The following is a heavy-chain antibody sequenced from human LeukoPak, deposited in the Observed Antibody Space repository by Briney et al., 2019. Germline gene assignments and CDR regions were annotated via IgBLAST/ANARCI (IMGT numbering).Heavy chain of an antibody. J-gene: IGHJ4*02. CDR2: ISCDGSNK. D-gene: IGHD5-24*01. CDR1: GFTFSSYG. Sequence: GGSLRLSCAASGFTFSSYGMHWVRQAPGKGLEWVAVISCDGSNKYYADSVKGRFTISRDNSKNTLYLQMNSLRAEDTAVYYCAKDRMMATYYFDYWGQGTLVTVSS. CDR3: AKDRMMATYYFDY. V-gene: IGHV3-30*18.